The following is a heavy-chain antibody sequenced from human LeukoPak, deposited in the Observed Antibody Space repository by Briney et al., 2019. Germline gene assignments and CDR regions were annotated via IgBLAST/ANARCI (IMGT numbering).Heavy chain of an antibody. Sequence: PGGSLRLSXAASGFTFSSYAMSWVRQAPGKGLEWVSAISGSGGSTYYADSVKGRFTISRDNSKNTLYLQMNSLRAEDTAVYYCARGLITIFGVVTPPDYWGQGTLVTVSS. V-gene: IGHV3-23*01. J-gene: IGHJ4*02. D-gene: IGHD3-3*01. CDR3: ARGLITIFGVVTPPDY. CDR1: GFTFSSYA. CDR2: ISGSGGST.